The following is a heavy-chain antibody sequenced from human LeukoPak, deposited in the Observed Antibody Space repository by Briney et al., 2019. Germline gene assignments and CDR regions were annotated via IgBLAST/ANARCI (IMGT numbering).Heavy chain of an antibody. CDR1: GFIVTGQY. J-gene: IGHJ4*02. CDR3: ARAQPNVDGDPTLFDC. CDR2: LYGGGRT. Sequence: GGSLRLSCAASGFIVTGQYMSWVRQAPGQGLEWVSVLYGGGRTSYPDSVKGRFTISRDNSKNTLYLQMNSLRAEDTAVYYCARAQPNVDGDPTLFDCWGQGTLVTVSS. V-gene: IGHV3-66*01. D-gene: IGHD4-17*01.